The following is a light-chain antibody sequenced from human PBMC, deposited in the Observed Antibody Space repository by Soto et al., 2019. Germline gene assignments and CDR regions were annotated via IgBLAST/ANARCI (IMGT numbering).Light chain of an antibody. V-gene: IGLV3-1*01. CDR3: QAWDSGVPDV. CDR2: RST. Sequence: SYELTQPPSVSVSPGQTASITCSGDTLGGKYACWYQQKPGQSPVLVIYRSTNRPSGIPERFSGSISGNTATLTISETQAMDEADYYCQAWDSGVPDVFGTGTKVTVL. CDR1: TLGGKY. J-gene: IGLJ1*01.